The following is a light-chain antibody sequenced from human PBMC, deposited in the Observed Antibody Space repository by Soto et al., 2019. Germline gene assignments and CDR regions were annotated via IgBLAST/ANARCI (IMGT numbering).Light chain of an antibody. CDR1: QSIRSNY. J-gene: IGKJ1*01. CDR3: QQRSNWPWT. CDR2: DAS. Sequence: EMVVTQSPGTLSLPPGERATLSCRASQSIRSNYLAWYHQKPGQAPRFLICDASNRATGIPARFSGSGSGTDFTLTISSLEPEDFAVYYCQQRSNWPWTFGQGTKVDIK. V-gene: IGKV3-11*01.